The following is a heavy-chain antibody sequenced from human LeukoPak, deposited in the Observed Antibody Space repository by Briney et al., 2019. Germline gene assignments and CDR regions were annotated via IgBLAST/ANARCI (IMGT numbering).Heavy chain of an antibody. CDR2: TRGSGSGM. V-gene: IGHV3-21*05. CDR3: ARDDNWGFDY. D-gene: IGHD7-27*01. Sequence: GGSLRLSSAASGFAFSDFSMNWVRQAPGKGLERVANTRGSGSGMGSGNYYAVSVKGRFTISRDDAKNSLYLQMNSLRAEDTAFYYCARDDNWGFDYWGQGALVTVSS. J-gene: IGHJ4*02. CDR1: GFAFSDFS.